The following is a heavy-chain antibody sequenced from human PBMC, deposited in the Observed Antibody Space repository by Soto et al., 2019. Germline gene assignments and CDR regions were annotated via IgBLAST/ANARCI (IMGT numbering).Heavy chain of an antibody. CDR1: GGSISSSSYY. J-gene: IGHJ2*01. V-gene: IGHV4-39*01. Sequence: QLQLQESGPGLVKPSETLSLTCTVSGGSISSSSYYWGWIRQPPGKGLEWIGSIYYSGSTYYNPSLKSRVTISGDTSKNQFPLRLSAVTAADTAVYYCARQGGYGDYVWYFDLWGRGTLVTVSS. CDR3: ARQGGYGDYVWYFDL. D-gene: IGHD4-17*01. CDR2: IYYSGST.